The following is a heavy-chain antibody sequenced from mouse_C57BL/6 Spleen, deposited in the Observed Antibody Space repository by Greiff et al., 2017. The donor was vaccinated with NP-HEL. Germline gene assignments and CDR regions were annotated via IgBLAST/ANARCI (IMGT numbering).Heavy chain of an antibody. CDR3: ARGGDY. CDR1: GYSITSGYY. Sequence: EVQLQQSGPGLVKPSQSLSLTCSVTGYSITSGYYWNWIRQFPGNKLEWMGYISYDGSNKYNPSLKNRISITRDTSKNQFFLKLNSVATEDTATYCCARGGDYWGQGTTLTVSS. V-gene: IGHV3-6*01. J-gene: IGHJ2*01. CDR2: ISYDGSN.